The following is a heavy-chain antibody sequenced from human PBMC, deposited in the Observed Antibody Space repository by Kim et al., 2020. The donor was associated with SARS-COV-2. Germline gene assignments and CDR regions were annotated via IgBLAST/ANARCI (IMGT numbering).Heavy chain of an antibody. D-gene: IGHD2-15*01. J-gene: IGHJ4*02. CDR2: ISAGDGNT. V-gene: IGHV1-3*01. CDR3: ARQERYCSGGSCYYGY. Sequence: ASVKVSCKASGYTFTNYAMHWVRQAPGQRLEWMGWISAGDGNTKYSQKFQGRVTIARDTSANIVYMDLSSLSSEDTAVYYCARQERYCSGGSCYYGYCGQRTLVTVSS. CDR1: GYTFTNYA.